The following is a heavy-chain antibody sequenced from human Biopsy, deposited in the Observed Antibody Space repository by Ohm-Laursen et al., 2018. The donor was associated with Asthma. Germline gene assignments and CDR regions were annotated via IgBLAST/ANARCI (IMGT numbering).Heavy chain of an antibody. V-gene: IGHV4-30-2*01. CDR3: ARMITMIQAANYYSYAMDV. CDR1: GDSINSGGFS. J-gene: IGHJ6*02. Sequence: TLSLTCAVSGDSINSGGFSWNRVPQPPREGPGGDVSLFFSGGTHHNPSLKSRVTISVDRSKRQFSLKVNSVTAADTAVYYCARMITMIQAANYYSYAMDVWGQGTTVTVSS. D-gene: IGHD3-22*01. CDR2: LFFSGGT.